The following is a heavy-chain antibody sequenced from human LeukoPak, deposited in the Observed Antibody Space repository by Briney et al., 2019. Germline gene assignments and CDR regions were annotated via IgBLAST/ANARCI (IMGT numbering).Heavy chain of an antibody. CDR2: ISYDGSNK. V-gene: IGHV3-30*18. J-gene: IGHJ4*02. CDR3: AKDRDGDLFDY. Sequence: GGSLRLPCAASGFTFSSYGMHWVRQAPGKGLEWVAVISYDGSNKYYADSVKGRFTISRDNSKNTLYLQMNSLRAEDTAVYYCAKDRDGDLFDYWGQGTLVTVSS. CDR1: GFTFSSYG. D-gene: IGHD7-27*01.